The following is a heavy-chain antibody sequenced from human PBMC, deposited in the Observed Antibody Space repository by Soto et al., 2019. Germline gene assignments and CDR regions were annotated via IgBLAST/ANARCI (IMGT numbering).Heavy chain of an antibody. Sequence: GASVKVSCKACGYTFTSYAMHWVRQAPGQRLEWMGWINAGNGNTKYSQKLQGRVTMTTDTSTSTAYMELRSLRSDDTAVYYCAMVDNYVTPTPQDVWGQGTTVTVSS. J-gene: IGHJ6*02. CDR1: GYTFTSYA. D-gene: IGHD3-16*01. V-gene: IGHV1-3*01. CDR3: AMVDNYVTPTPQDV. CDR2: INAGNGNT.